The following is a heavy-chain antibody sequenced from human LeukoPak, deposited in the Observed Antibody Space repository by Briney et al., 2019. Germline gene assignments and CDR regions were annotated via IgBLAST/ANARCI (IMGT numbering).Heavy chain of an antibody. CDR1: GYTFTSYA. D-gene: IGHD3-22*01. J-gene: IGHJ4*02. V-gene: IGHV7-4-1*02. CDR2: INTNTGNP. Sequence: ASVKVSCKASGYTFTSYATNWVRQAPGQGLEWMGWINTNTGNPTYAQGFTGRFVFSLDTSVSTAYLQISSLKAEDTAVYYCARVGGFHPKYYYDSSGYYYWGQGTLVTVSS. CDR3: ARVGGFHPKYYYDSSGYYY.